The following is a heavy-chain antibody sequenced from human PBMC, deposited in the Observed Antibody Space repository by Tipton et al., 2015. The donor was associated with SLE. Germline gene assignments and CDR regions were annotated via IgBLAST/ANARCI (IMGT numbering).Heavy chain of an antibody. V-gene: IGHV4-59*01. CDR1: GGSISSYY. D-gene: IGHD1-14*01. CDR2: IYYSGST. J-gene: IGHJ2*01. CDR3: AAQPVAGLWYFDL. Sequence: LRLSCTVSGGSISSYYWSWIRQPPGKGLEWIGYIYYSGSTNYNPSLKSRVTISVDTSKNQFSRKLSSVTAADTAVYYCAAQPVAGLWYFDLWGRGTLVTVSS.